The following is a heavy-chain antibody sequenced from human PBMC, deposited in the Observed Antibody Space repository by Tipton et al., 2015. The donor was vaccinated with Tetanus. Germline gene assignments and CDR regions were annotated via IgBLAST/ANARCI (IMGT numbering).Heavy chain of an antibody. D-gene: IGHD1-26*01. V-gene: IGHV3-53*01. CDR3: ARGVGVDY. J-gene: IGHJ4*02. CDR1: GFTGSSYQ. Sequence: SLRLSCAASGFTGSSYQMTWVRQAPGKGLEWVSVIYSDGSTYYADSVKGRFTISRENLKNTLSLKMNSLRAEDTAGYYSARGVGVDYWGQGSLVAVSS. CDR2: IYSDGST.